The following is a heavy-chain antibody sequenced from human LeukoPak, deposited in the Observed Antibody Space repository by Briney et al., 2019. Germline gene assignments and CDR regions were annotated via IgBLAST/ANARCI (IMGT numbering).Heavy chain of an antibody. J-gene: IGHJ5*02. CDR1: GYTFTRFD. CDR3: ARGKKSSGYWFDP. Sequence: GASVKVSCKASGYTFTRFDINWVRQTTGQVLEWMGWMNPNSGNKGYAQKFQGRFTMTMNTSTSTAYMELTSLTSEDTAVYYCARGKKSSGYWFDPWGQGTLVTVSS. V-gene: IGHV1-8*01. CDR2: MNPNSGNK. D-gene: IGHD3-22*01.